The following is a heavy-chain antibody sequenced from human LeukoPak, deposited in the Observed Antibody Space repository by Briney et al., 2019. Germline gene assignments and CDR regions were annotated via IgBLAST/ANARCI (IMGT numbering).Heavy chain of an antibody. CDR2: IYYSGST. V-gene: IGHV4-59*01. J-gene: IGHJ4*02. D-gene: IGHD6-13*01. Sequence: PSETLSLTCTVSGGPISSYYWSWIRQPPGKGLEWIGYIYYSGSTNYNPSLKSRVTISVDTSKNQFSLKLSSVTAADTAVYYCARSRAAAGTGLFDYWGQGTLVTVSS. CDR3: ARSRAAAGTGLFDY. CDR1: GGPISSYY.